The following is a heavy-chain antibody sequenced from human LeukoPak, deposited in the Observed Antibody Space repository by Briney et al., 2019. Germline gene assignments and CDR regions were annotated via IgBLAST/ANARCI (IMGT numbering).Heavy chain of an antibody. CDR2: SSSSSSYI. D-gene: IGHD3-16*01. J-gene: IGHJ4*02. Sequence: GGSLRLSCAASGFTFSSYSMNWVRQAPGKGLEWVSSSSSSSSYIYYADSVKGRFTISRDNAKNSLYLQMNSLRAEDTAVYYCARVVPDVYYFDYWGQGTLVTVSS. V-gene: IGHV3-21*01. CDR3: ARVVPDVYYFDY. CDR1: GFTFSSYS.